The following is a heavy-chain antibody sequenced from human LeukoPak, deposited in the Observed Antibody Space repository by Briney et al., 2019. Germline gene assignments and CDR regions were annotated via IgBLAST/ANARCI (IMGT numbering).Heavy chain of an antibody. Sequence: GGSLRLSCAASGFTFSNYWMNWVRQAPGKGLEWVANIKEDGSEKIYVDSVKGRFTIFRDNSKNSLYLQINNLRAEDTAVYYCTRNRGTDYWGQGTLVTVSS. V-gene: IGHV3-7*01. CDR2: IKEDGSEK. CDR3: TRNRGTDY. CDR1: GFTFSNYW. J-gene: IGHJ4*02. D-gene: IGHD1-1*01.